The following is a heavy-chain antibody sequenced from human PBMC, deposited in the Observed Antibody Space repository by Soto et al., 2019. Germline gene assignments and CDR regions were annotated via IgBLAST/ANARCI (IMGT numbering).Heavy chain of an antibody. CDR3: ARIMKPYGSCDY. CDR1: EFTFRHYG. V-gene: IGHV3-23*01. D-gene: IGHD3-10*01. Sequence: PGGSLRLSCAASEFTFRHYGMRWFRQAPGKGLEWVSSIAISGKTYYANSVKGRFTISRDNSNNTLSLQMSSLRAEDTAVYYCARIMKPYGSCDYWGQGTLVTVSS. CDR2: IAISGKT. J-gene: IGHJ4*02.